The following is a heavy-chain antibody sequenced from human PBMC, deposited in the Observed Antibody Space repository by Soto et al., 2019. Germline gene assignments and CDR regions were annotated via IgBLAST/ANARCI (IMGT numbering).Heavy chain of an antibody. Sequence: SVKVSCKASGGTFSSYAISWVRQAPGQGLEWMGGINPIFGTPHYAQKYQGRVTITADTFTNTAYMELTRLTSDDTAVYFCAREGRHFDYWGQGTLGTVSS. J-gene: IGHJ4*02. CDR3: AREGRHFDY. CDR1: GGTFSSYA. V-gene: IGHV1-69*06. CDR2: INPIFGTP.